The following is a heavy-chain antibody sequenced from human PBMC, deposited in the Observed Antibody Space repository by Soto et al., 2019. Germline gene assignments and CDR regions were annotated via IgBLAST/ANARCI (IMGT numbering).Heavy chain of an antibody. CDR1: GDSINSDNYY. CDR3: ARRREGYDYGDYFDY. V-gene: IGHV4-39*01. Sequence: PSETLSLTCSVSGDSINSDNYYWGWIRQPPGKGLEWIGSIYYRGNTYYNPSLKSRVTISVDTSKNQFSLKLSPVTAADTAVYYCARRREGYDYGDYFDYWGQGTLVTVSS. J-gene: IGHJ4*02. D-gene: IGHD4-17*01. CDR2: IYYRGNT.